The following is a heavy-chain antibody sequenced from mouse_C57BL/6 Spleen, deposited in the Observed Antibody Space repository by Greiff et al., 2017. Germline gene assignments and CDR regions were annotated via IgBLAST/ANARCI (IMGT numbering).Heavy chain of an antibody. V-gene: IGHV1-4*01. CDR2: INPSSGYT. D-gene: IGHD3-3*01. Sequence: QVQLKESGAELARPGASVKMSCKASGYTFTSYTMHWVKQRPGQGLEWIGYINPSSGYTKYNQKFKDKATLTADKSSSTAYMQLSSLTSEDSAVYYCARGWDSYYAMDYWGQGTSVTVSS. CDR3: ARGWDSYYAMDY. J-gene: IGHJ4*01. CDR1: GYTFTSYT.